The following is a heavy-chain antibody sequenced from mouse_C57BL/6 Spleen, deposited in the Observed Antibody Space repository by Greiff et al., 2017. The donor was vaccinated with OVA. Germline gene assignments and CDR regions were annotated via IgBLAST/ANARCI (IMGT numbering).Heavy chain of an antibody. CDR1: GYTFTSYW. J-gene: IGHJ3*01. CDR3: AGGRGFAY. CDR2: IDPSDSDT. Sequence: QVQLQQPGAELVKPGASVKLSCKASGYTFTSYWMQWVKQRPGQGLEWIGEIDPSDSDTNYNQKFTGKATLTVDTSSSTAYMQLSSLTSEDSAVYYCAGGRGFAYWGQGTLVTVSA. V-gene: IGHV1-50*01.